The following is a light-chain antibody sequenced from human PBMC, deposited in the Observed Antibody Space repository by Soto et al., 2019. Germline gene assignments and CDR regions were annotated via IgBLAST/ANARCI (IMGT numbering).Light chain of an antibody. CDR1: QSVSSY. CDR2: GAS. V-gene: IGKV3-15*01. J-gene: IGKJ5*01. Sequence: MVLTQSPATLSVSPGERATLSCRASQSVSSYLAWYQQKPGQAPRLLIYGASTRATGIPAKFSGSGSGTEFTLTISSLQSEDFAVYYCEQYTTWPITFGQGTRLEIK. CDR3: EQYTTWPIT.